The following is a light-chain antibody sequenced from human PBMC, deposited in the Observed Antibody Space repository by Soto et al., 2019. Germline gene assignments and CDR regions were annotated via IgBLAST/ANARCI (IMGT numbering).Light chain of an antibody. CDR3: SSYTSSNTLV. CDR2: EVD. J-gene: IGLJ1*01. CDR1: SSDVGGYNY. Sequence: QSVLAQPASVSGSPGQSTIISCTGTSSDVGGYNYVSWYQQHPGKAPKFLIYEVDNRASGVSDRFSGSESGNTASLTISGLQAEDEADYYCSSYTSSNTLVFGTGTKLTVL. V-gene: IGLV2-14*01.